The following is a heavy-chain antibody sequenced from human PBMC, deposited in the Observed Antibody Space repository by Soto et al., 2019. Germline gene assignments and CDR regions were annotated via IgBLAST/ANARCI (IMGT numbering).Heavy chain of an antibody. CDR2: ISSSSSYI. J-gene: IGHJ4*02. Sequence: PGGSLRLSCAASGFTFSSYSMNWVRQAPGKGLEWVSSISSSSSYIYYADSVKGRFTISRDNAKNSLYLQMNSLRAEDTAVYYCARDKGPSGWTFDYWGQGTLVTVSS. D-gene: IGHD6-19*01. CDR3: ARDKGPSGWTFDY. V-gene: IGHV3-21*01. CDR1: GFTFSSYS.